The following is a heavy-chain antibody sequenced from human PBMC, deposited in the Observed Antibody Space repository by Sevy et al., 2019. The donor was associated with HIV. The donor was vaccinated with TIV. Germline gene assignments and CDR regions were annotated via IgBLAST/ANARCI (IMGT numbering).Heavy chain of an antibody. CDR2: IYYSGST. V-gene: IGHV4-39*01. J-gene: IGHJ4*02. CDR3: ARHGGIVERAFDF. CDR1: GVSISSSSYD. Sequence: SETLSLTCSVSGVSISSSSYDWGWIRQPPGKGLEWIGSIYYSGSTYYNPSLMSRVTVSVDTSKNQFSLNLRSVTAADKAGYYCARHGGIVERAFDFWGRGTLVTVSS. D-gene: IGHD2-21*01.